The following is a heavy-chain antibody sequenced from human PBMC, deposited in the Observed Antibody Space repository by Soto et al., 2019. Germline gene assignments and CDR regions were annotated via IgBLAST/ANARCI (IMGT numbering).Heavy chain of an antibody. CDR2: IYHIGST. J-gene: IGHJ6*02. CDR1: GASINSANW. CDR3: AKRYDFWSGRWYGLGV. V-gene: IGHV4-4*02. D-gene: IGHD3-3*01. Sequence: QVLLEESGPGLVRPSGTLSLTCSVSGASINSANWWVWVRQPPGKGLEWIGAIYHIGSTTYNPSLKSRATISVDKSKNQFSLIVTSVTAADTSVYYCAKRYDFWSGRWYGLGVWGQGTTVTVSS.